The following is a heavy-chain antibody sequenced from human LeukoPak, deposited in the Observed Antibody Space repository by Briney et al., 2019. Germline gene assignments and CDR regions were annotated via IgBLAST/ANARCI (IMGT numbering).Heavy chain of an antibody. V-gene: IGHV3-30*02. D-gene: IGHD4-17*01. CDR1: GFTFSSYG. J-gene: IGHJ4*02. CDR2: IHYDENNK. CDR3: AKDHPSIYGDFFDY. Sequence: GGSLRLSCAASGFTFSSYGMHWVRQAPGKGLEWVAFIHYDENNKYYAESVKGRFTISRDNSKNTLYLQMNSLRPEDTAVYYCAKDHPSIYGDFFDYWGQGNLVTVSS.